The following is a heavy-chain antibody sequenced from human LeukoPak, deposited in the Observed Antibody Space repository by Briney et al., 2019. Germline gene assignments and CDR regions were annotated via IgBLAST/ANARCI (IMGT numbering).Heavy chain of an antibody. J-gene: IGHJ5*02. CDR3: ARSLVVGATYPYH. Sequence: ASLKVSCKASGGTFSSYAISWVRQAPGQGLEWMGGIIPIFGTANYAQKFRGRVTITADKSTRTAYMELSSLRSEDTAVYYCARSLVVGATYPYHWGQGTLVTVSS. CDR1: GGTFSSYA. D-gene: IGHD1-26*01. CDR2: IIPIFGTA. V-gene: IGHV1-69*06.